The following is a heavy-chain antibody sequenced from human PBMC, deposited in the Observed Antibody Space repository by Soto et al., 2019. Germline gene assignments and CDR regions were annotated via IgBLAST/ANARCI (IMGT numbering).Heavy chain of an antibody. CDR2: INPHSGST. CDR1: GYSFTDDY. D-gene: IGHD2-21*02. V-gene: IGHV1-2*02. J-gene: IGHJ6*02. Sequence: QVQVVQSGAEVKKPGASVKISCKTSGYSFTDDYLHWVRQAPGQGLEWVGWINPHSGSTNFAQKFLCRVSMTRDTSISPAYMELFSLTSDDTAIYYCARAVYCVDDCYTYGMDVWGQGPTVTASS. CDR3: ARAVYCVDDCYTYGMDV.